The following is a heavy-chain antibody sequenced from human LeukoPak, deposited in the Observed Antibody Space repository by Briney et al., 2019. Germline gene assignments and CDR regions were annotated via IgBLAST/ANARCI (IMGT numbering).Heavy chain of an antibody. D-gene: IGHD3-10*01. J-gene: IGHJ3*02. Sequence: ASETLSLTCAVSGGSISSGGYSWGWIRQPPGKGLEWIGYIYHSGSTYYNPSLKSRVTISVDRSKNQFSLKLSSVTAADTAVYYCARGNTYYYGSGSYYTDAFDIWGQGTMVTVSS. V-gene: IGHV4-30-2*01. CDR2: IYHSGST. CDR3: ARGNTYYYGSGSYYTDAFDI. CDR1: GGSISSGGYS.